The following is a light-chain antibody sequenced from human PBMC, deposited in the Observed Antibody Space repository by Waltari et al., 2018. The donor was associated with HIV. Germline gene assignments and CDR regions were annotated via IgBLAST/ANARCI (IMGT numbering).Light chain of an antibody. CDR1: SSNIGNNY. CDR2: DHN. V-gene: IGLV1-51*01. J-gene: IGLJ3*02. CDR3: GTWDTSLSAGV. Sequence: QSVLTQPPSVSAAPGHKVVISCSGGSSNIGNNYVSWFQQLPRTAPKFIIYDHNKRPSGIPDRVSGARSGTSATLSITGLQSGDEADYYCGTWDTSLSAGVFGGGTKVTVL.